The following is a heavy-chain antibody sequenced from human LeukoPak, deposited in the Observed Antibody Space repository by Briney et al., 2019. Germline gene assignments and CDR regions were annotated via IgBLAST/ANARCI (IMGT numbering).Heavy chain of an antibody. CDR1: GFTFSSYE. CDR2: ISSSGSTI. Sequence: TGGSLRLSCAASGFTFSSYEMNWVRQAPGKGLEWVSYISSSGSTIYYADSVKGRFTISRDNAKNSLYLQMNSLRAEDTAVYYCARGQWGLGSCYYYWGQGTLVTVSS. V-gene: IGHV3-48*03. D-gene: IGHD2-2*01. J-gene: IGHJ4*02. CDR3: ARGQWGLGSCYYY.